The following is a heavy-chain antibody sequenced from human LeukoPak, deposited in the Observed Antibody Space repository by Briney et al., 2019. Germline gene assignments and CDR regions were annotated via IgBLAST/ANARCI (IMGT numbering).Heavy chain of an antibody. Sequence: GGSLRLSCEASGFTFSSFWMTWVRQAPGKGLEWVANIKPDGSEKNCVDSVKGRFTISRDNAKNSLYLQMNSLRAGDTAVYYCARFNGGGYYAPWGQGTLVTVSS. CDR2: IKPDGSEK. CDR3: ARFNGGGYYAP. V-gene: IGHV3-7*01. J-gene: IGHJ5*02. CDR1: GFTFSSFW. D-gene: IGHD3-22*01.